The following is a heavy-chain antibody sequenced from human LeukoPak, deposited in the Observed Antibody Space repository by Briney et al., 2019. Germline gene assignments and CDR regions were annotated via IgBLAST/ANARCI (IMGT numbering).Heavy chain of an antibody. CDR1: GGSISTYY. V-gene: IGHV4-59*01. D-gene: IGHD4-11*01. CDR2: IHYSGST. CDR3: ARDYSTYYFDY. J-gene: IGHJ4*02. Sequence: LETLSLTCTVSGGSISTYYWSWIRQPPGKGLEWIGYIHYSGSTNYNPSLKSRVTISVDTSKNQFSLKLSSVTAADTAVYYCARDYSTYYFDYWGQGSLATVSS.